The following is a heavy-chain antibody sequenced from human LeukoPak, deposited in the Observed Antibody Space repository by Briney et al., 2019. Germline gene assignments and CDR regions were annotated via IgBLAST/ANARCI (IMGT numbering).Heavy chain of an antibody. Sequence: PGGSLRLSCVASGFTFSSYWMSWVRQAPGKGLEWVANIKQDGSEKYYVDSVKGRFTISRDNAKNSLYLQMNSLRAEDTAVYYCARDIYGEPTDAFDIWGQGTMVTVSS. D-gene: IGHD4-17*01. CDR2: IKQDGSEK. CDR3: ARDIYGEPTDAFDI. J-gene: IGHJ3*02. CDR1: GFTFSSYW. V-gene: IGHV3-7*01.